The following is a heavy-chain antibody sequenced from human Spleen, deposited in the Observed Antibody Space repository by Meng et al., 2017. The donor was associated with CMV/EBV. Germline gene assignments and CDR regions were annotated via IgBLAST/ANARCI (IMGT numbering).Heavy chain of an antibody. D-gene: IGHD3-10*01. V-gene: IGHV4-30-4*08. CDR2: IYYSGST. CDR1: GGSISSGDYY. Sequence: QVQLQESGPGLVKPSQTLSLTCTVSGGSISSGDYYWSWIRQPPGKGLEWIGYIYYSGSTYYNPSLKSRVTISVDTSKNQFSLKLSSVTAADTAVYYCARVPAGDYYGSGSYGMDVWGQGTTVTVSS. CDR3: ARVPAGDYYGSGSYGMDV. J-gene: IGHJ6*02.